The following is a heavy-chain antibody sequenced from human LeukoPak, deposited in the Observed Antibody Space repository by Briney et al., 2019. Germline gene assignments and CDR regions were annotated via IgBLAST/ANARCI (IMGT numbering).Heavy chain of an antibody. V-gene: IGHV4-34*01. CDR3: ARLVVTAPQNHYCMDV. Sequence: SETLSLTCNVSGGSFNGYYWTWIRQPPGKGLEWIAEINHIGTTNHNPSLKSRLSVSTDTSKNQFFLKLTSVTAADTALYYCARLVVTAPQNHYCMDVWGEGTTVTVSS. D-gene: IGHD2-21*02. J-gene: IGHJ6*04. CDR2: INHIGTT. CDR1: GGSFNGYY.